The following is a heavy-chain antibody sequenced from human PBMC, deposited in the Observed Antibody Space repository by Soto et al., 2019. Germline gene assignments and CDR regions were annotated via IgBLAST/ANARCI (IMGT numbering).Heavy chain of an antibody. CDR3: ARAWEHPYFVY. Sequence: PSETLSLTCTVSGGSVSSASYYWSWIRQPPGKGLEWIGYVYYTGSTNYNPSLKSRVAISVDTSKNQFSLKLTSVTAADTPMYCGARAWEHPYFVYWGQGTLDTVSS. J-gene: IGHJ4*02. CDR2: VYYTGST. CDR1: GGSVSSASYY. D-gene: IGHD1-26*01. V-gene: IGHV4-61*01.